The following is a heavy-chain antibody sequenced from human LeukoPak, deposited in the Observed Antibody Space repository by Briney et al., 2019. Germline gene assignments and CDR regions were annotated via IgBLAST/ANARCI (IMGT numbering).Heavy chain of an antibody. V-gene: IGHV3-21*01. Sequence: PGGSLRPSCAASGFTFSSYSMNWVRQAPGKGLEWVPSISSSSSYIYYADSVKGRFTISRDNAKNSLYLQMNSLRAEDTAVYYCARVINVLRYFDWPCDYWGQGTLVTVSS. D-gene: IGHD3-9*01. CDR2: ISSSSSYI. CDR1: GFTFSSYS. J-gene: IGHJ4*02. CDR3: ARVINVLRYFDWPCDY.